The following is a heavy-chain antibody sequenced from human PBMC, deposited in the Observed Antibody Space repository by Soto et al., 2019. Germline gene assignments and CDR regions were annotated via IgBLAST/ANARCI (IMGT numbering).Heavy chain of an antibody. CDR1: GYTYTSYG. J-gene: IGHJ4*02. V-gene: IGHV1-18*01. CDR2: ISAYNGNT. Sequence: ASVKVSCKASGYTYTSYGISWVRQAPGQGLEWMGWISAYNGNTNYAQRLQGRVTMTTDTSTSTAYMELRSLRSDDTAVYYCARVYGDYGPYLNWGQGTMVTVYS. CDR3: ARVYGDYGPYLN. D-gene: IGHD4-17*01.